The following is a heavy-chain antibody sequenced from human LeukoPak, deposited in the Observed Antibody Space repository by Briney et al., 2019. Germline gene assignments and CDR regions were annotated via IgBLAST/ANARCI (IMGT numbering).Heavy chain of an antibody. CDR2: ISPNNGHT. J-gene: IGHJ5*02. CDR1: GHTFTSYA. D-gene: IGHD1-1*01. CDR3: ARDQLSRGVCFDP. Sequence: GASVKVSCKASGHTFTSYAISWVRQAPGQGLEWMGWISPNNGHTNYAQNLRGRVSMTTDTSTSTAYMELRSLRSDDTAVYYCARDQLSRGVCFDPWGQGTLLTVSS. V-gene: IGHV1-18*01.